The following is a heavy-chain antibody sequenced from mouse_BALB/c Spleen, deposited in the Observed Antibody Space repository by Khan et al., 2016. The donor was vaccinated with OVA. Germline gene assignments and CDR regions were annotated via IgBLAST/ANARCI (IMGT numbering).Heavy chain of an antibody. CDR2: IDPPNGNT. V-gene: IGHV14-3*02. Sequence: VQLKQSGAELVKPGATVKMSCTASGFNFKDTYMHWLKQWPEQGLEWIGRIDPPNGNTKYDPKFQGKVTITAETSSNTAYLQLSSLTSEDTAVYDGARVTKKWGQGTTLTVSS. CDR3: ARVTKK. J-gene: IGHJ2*01. D-gene: IGHD2-13*01. CDR1: GFNFKDTY.